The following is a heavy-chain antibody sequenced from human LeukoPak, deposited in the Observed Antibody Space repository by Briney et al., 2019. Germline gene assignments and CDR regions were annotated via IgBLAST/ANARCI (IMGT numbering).Heavy chain of an antibody. D-gene: IGHD3-22*01. CDR1: GFSFSSYA. CDR2: ISSSGGSP. V-gene: IGHV3-23*01. J-gene: IGHJ4*02. CDR3: ADLGTTYYYDRSTY. Sequence: PGGSLRLSCAASGFSFSSYAMSWVRQAPGKGLEWVSGISSSGGSPYYADSVQGRFTISRDNSKNTLFLQMTGLRAEDTAVYYCADLGTTYYYDRSTYWRQGTLVAVPS.